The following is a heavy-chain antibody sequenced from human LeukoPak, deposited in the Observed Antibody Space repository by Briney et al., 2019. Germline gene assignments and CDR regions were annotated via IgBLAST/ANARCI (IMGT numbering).Heavy chain of an antibody. J-gene: IGHJ4*02. CDR1: GGTFSSSA. CDR2: IIPIVGIG. Sequence: GASVKVSCKASGGTFSSSAISWVRQAPGQGLEWMGRIIPIVGIGNYAQKFKGRVTISADKSTSTVYMELSSLRSEDTAVYYCARDMRSSDYYLAYYFDYWGQGTLVTV. V-gene: IGHV1-69*04. CDR3: ARDMRSSDYYLAYYFDY. D-gene: IGHD3-22*01.